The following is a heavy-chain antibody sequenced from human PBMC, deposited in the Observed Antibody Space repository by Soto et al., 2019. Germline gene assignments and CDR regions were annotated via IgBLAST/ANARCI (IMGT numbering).Heavy chain of an antibody. CDR2: TYYRSKWYN. V-gene: IGHV6-1*01. CDR1: GDSVSSNSAA. D-gene: IGHD2-15*01. Sequence: PSQALSIPSAISGDSVSSNSAACNLIRHSPSRGLEWLGRTYYRSKWYNDYAVSVKSRITINPDTSKNQFSLQLNSVTPEDTAVYYCARAMVAATPSYYYYYGMDVWGQGTTVTVSS. J-gene: IGHJ6*02. CDR3: ARAMVAATPSYYYYYGMDV.